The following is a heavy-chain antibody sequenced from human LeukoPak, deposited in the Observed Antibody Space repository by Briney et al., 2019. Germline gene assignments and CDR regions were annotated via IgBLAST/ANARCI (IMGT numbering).Heavy chain of an antibody. CDR3: ARDKVVVPAATPNWFDP. CDR1: GFNFNDYG. Sequence: PGGSLRLSCAASGFNFNDYGMHWVRQAPGKGLEWMAFIRYDGSHTYYADSVKGRFTISRDNAKNSLYLQMNSLRAEDTAVYYCARDKVVVPAATPNWFDPWGQGTLVTVSS. CDR2: IRYDGSHT. J-gene: IGHJ5*02. V-gene: IGHV3-30*02. D-gene: IGHD2-2*02.